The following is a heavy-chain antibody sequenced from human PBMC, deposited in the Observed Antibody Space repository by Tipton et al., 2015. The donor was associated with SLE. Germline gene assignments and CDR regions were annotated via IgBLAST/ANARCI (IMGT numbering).Heavy chain of an antibody. D-gene: IGHD7-27*01. V-gene: IGHV3-23*01. CDR2: ISDTGGST. Sequence: SLRLSCAASGFTFSTYAMSWVRQAPGKGLEWVSGISDTGGSTYYADSVKGRFTISRDNSKNTLYLQMNSLRAEDTAAYYCAKGGTGKFDYWGQGTLVTVSS. CDR3: AKGGTGKFDY. J-gene: IGHJ4*02. CDR1: GFTFSTYA.